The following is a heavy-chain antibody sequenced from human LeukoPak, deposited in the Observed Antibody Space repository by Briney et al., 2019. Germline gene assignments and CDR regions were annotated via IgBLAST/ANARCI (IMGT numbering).Heavy chain of an antibody. D-gene: IGHD2-2*01. V-gene: IGHV3-23*01. CDR1: GFTFSNAW. J-gene: IGHJ4*02. Sequence: GGSLSLSCTASGFTFSNAWMLWVRQAPGKGLEWVSAISGSGGSTYYADSVKGRFTISRDNSKNTLYLQMNSLRAKDTAVYYCAKTPRRPDQPVDHWGQGTLVTVSS. CDR2: ISGSGGST. CDR3: AKTPRRPDQPVDH.